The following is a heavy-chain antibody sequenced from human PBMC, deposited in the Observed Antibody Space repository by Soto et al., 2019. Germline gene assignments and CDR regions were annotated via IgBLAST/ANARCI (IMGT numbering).Heavy chain of an antibody. CDR3: ARYRREAVAGYTLDN. CDR1: GDSISSTNW. Sequence: TLSLTCAVSGDSISSTNWWSWVRQPPGKGLEWIGEIYHSGSTNYNPSLKSRVTISEDTSKSQFSLKVNPMTAADTAVYYCARYRREAVAGYTLDNWGQGILVTVSS. CDR2: IYHSGST. V-gene: IGHV4-4*02. J-gene: IGHJ4*02. D-gene: IGHD6-13*01.